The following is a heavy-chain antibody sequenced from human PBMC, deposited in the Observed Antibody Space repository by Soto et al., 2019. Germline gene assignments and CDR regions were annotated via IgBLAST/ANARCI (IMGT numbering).Heavy chain of an antibody. J-gene: IGHJ4*02. CDR1: GLRISSDA. V-gene: IGHV3-23*01. Sequence: GGSLRAAGTPSGLRISSDAIGWGRQAPGKGLEWVSAIGASGAGTYYAEYVKGRFTISRDNSKNTLYLQMNSLRAEDTAVYYCAFRKPGSYFDSSRQGTLVNVS. D-gene: IGHD1-26*01. CDR3: AFRKPGSYFDS. CDR2: IGASGAGT.